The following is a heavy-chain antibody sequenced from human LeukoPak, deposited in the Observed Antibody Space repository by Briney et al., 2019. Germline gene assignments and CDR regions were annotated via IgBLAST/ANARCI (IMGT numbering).Heavy chain of an antibody. V-gene: IGHV3-66*04. CDR1: GFTVSSNY. J-gene: IGHJ6*02. D-gene: IGHD3-22*01. CDR3: ASHHYYDSSGLRENPLYYYYGMDV. Sequence: HPGGSLRLSCAASGFTVSSNYMSWVRQAPGKGLEWVSVIYSGGSTYYADSVKGRFTISRDNSKNTLYLQMNSLRAEDTAVYYCASHHYYDSSGLRENPLYYYYGMDVWGQGTTVTVSS. CDR2: IYSGGST.